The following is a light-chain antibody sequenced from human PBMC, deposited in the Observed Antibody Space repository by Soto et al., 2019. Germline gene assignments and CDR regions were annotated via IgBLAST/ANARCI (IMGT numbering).Light chain of an antibody. CDR1: QSVSSY. Sequence: EIVLTQSPATLSLSPGERATLSCRASQSVSSYLAWYQQKPGQVPRLLIYDASNRATGIPARFSGSGSGTDYTLIISSLEPEDFAVYYCQQRSNWPPLSVGGGTKVEIK. CDR2: DAS. CDR3: QQRSNWPPLS. J-gene: IGKJ4*01. V-gene: IGKV3-11*01.